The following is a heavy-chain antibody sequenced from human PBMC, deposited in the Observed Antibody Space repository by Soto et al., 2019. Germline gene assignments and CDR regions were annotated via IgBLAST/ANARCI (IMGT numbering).Heavy chain of an antibody. CDR1: GGSISSYY. V-gene: IGHV4-59*01. J-gene: IGHJ6*02. Sequence: SETLSLTCTVSGGSISSYYWSWIRQPPGKGLEWIGYIYYSGSTNYNPSLKSRVTISVDTSKNQFSLKLSSVTAADTAVYYCARGGGIVVVPAAIRRYYYGMDVWGQGTTVTVSS. CDR2: IYYSGST. CDR3: ARGGGIVVVPAAIRRYYYGMDV. D-gene: IGHD2-2*02.